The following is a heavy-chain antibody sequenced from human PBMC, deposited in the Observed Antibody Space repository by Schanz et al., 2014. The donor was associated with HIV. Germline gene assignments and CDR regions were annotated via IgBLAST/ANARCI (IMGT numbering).Heavy chain of an antibody. V-gene: IGHV3-23*04. Sequence: EVQLVESGGGLVQPGRSLRLSCAASGFTFEDYAMHWVRQSPGKGLEWVSAMSGSGGSTYYADSVKGRFTISRDNSKNTLYLQMNSLRAEDTAIYYCARGYPFDYWGQGTLVTVSS. CDR3: ARGYPFDY. CDR2: MSGSGGST. J-gene: IGHJ4*02. CDR1: GFTFEDYA. D-gene: IGHD3-16*02.